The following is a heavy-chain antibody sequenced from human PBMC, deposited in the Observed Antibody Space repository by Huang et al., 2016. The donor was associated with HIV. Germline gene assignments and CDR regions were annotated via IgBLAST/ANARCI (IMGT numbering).Heavy chain of an antibody. J-gene: IGHJ4*02. CDR2: INPEGGGT. D-gene: IGHD6-6*01. CDR1: GYTFTDSN. Sequence: QVQLVQSGAEVKNPGASVRVSCKASGYTFTDSNMHWVRQAPGQGLEGMGWINPEGGGTIYAQRFQGRSTMTRDTTISTVHMDLRRIQSDDTAVYFCARDWSFGSSTSPADWGQGTLVTVSS. V-gene: IGHV1-2*02. CDR3: ARDWSFGSSTSPAD.